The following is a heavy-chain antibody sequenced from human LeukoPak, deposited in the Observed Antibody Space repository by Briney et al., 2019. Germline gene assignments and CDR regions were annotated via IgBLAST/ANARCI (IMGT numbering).Heavy chain of an antibody. CDR2: ISRSSIYI. D-gene: IGHD1-1*01. CDR3: AKGINRYNLYYGMDV. Sequence: PGGSLRLSCAASGFTFSSYSMNWVRQAPGKGLEWVSSISRSSIYIYYADSVKGRFAISRDNSKNTLYLQMNSLRAEDTAEYYCAKGINRYNLYYGMDVWGQGTTVTVSS. CDR1: GFTFSSYS. V-gene: IGHV3-21*04. J-gene: IGHJ6*02.